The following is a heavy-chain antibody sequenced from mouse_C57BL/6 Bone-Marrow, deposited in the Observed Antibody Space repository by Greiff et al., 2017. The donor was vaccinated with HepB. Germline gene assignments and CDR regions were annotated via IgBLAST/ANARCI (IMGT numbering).Heavy chain of an antibody. CDR2: INYDGSST. CDR1: GFTFSDYY. D-gene: IGHD2-3*01. J-gene: IGHJ3*01. V-gene: IGHV5-16*01. CDR3: ARGRYDCYGAWFAY. Sequence: EVKVEESEGGLVQPGSSMKLSCTASGFTFSDYYMAWVRQVPEKGLEWVANINYDGSSTYYLDSLKSRFIISRDNAKNILYLQMSSLKSEDTATYYCARGRYDCYGAWFAYWGQGTLVTVSA.